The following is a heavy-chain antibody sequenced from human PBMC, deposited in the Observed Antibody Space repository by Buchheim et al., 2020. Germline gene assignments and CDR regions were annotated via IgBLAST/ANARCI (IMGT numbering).Heavy chain of an antibody. J-gene: IGHJ5*02. Sequence: QVQLQESGPGLVKPSQTLSLTCTVSGGSISSGDYYWSWISQPPGKGLEWMGYIYYSGSTYYNPSLKSRVTISVDTSTNQFSLKLSSVTAADTAVYYCARDIAAAGTSTYNWFDPWGQGTL. CDR1: GGSISSGDYY. CDR3: ARDIAAAGTSTYNWFDP. D-gene: IGHD6-13*01. CDR2: IYYSGST. V-gene: IGHV4-30-4*01.